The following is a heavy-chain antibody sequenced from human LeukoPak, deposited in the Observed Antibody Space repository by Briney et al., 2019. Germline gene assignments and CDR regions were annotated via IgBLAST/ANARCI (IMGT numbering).Heavy chain of an antibody. CDR3: ARSLQPGLLWFGEHSAFDI. J-gene: IGHJ3*02. CDR1: GFTFSSYA. V-gene: IGHV3-30-3*01. CDR2: ISYDGSNK. D-gene: IGHD3-10*01. Sequence: GRSLRLSCAASGFTFSSYAMPWVRQAPGKGLEWVAVISYDGSNKYYADSVKGRFTISRDNSKNTLYLQMNSLRAEDTAVYYCARSLQPGLLWFGEHSAFDIWGQGTMVTVSS.